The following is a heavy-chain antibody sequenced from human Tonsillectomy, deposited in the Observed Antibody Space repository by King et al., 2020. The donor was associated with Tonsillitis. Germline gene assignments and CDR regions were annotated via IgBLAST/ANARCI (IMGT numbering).Heavy chain of an antibody. CDR2: ISYDGSKR. Sequence: QVQLVESGGGVVQPGRSLRLSCAASGFTFSNNAMHWVRQAPDKGLEWVARISYDGSKRYYEDSVKGRFTISRDNSKNTLYLQMNSLGPEDTAVYSCARAHFNDYGDFCFDLWGRGTLVTVSS. V-gene: IGHV3-30-3*01. CDR1: GFTFSNNA. J-gene: IGHJ2*01. CDR3: ARAHFNDYGDFCFDL. D-gene: IGHD4-17*01.